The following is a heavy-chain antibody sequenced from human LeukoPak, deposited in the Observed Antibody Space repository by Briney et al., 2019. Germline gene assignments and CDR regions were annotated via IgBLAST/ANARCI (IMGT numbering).Heavy chain of an antibody. CDR3: ARGIFGSFDP. V-gene: IGHV3-23*01. D-gene: IGHD3-3*01. J-gene: IGHJ5*02. Sequence: GGSLRLSCAASGFTFYSYAMSWVRQASGKGLEWVSSISDTAGSTYYADSVKGRFTISRDNSKNTLYLQMNSLRAEDTALYYCARGIFGSFDPWGQGTLVTVSS. CDR1: GFTFYSYA. CDR2: ISDTAGST.